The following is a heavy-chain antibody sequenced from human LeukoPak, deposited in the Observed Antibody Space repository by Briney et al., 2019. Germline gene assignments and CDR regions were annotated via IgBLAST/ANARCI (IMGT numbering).Heavy chain of an antibody. D-gene: IGHD2-21*02. Sequence: SETLSLTCGVSGYSISSGHYWAWIRQPPGKGLEWIASTYNSGTTYSNPSLQSRISLSVDTSKNQFSLNLTSVTAADTAVYYCARDPALTFNWFDPWGQGILVTVSS. CDR2: TYNSGTT. CDR1: GYSISSGHY. CDR3: ARDPALTFNWFDP. V-gene: IGHV4-38-2*02. J-gene: IGHJ5*02.